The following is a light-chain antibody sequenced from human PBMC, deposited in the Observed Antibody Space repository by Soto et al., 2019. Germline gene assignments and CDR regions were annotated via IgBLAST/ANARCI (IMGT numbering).Light chain of an antibody. V-gene: IGKV3-20*01. CDR2: AAS. CDR3: HQYGTSPQT. Sequence: EIVLTQSPCTLSSSPGERATLSCGASQSISSNYVAWYQQQHGQAPRLFIYAASSRPTGIPDRFSGSGYGTDFNLTISRLETEDFAVYFCHQYGTSPQTFGQGTKVDI. CDR1: QSISSNY. J-gene: IGKJ1*01.